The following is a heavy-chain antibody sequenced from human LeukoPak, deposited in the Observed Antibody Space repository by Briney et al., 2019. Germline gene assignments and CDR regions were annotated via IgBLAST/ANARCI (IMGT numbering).Heavy chain of an antibody. CDR3: TREAYYDFWSGYYNYYYYMDV. D-gene: IGHD3-3*01. CDR2: VRSKAYGGTT. J-gene: IGHJ6*03. CDR1: GCTFGDYA. V-gene: IGHV3-49*04. Sequence: QTGGSLRLSCTASGCTFGDYAMSWVRQAPGKGLEWVGFVRSKAYGGTTEYAASVKGRFTISRDDSKSIAYLQMNSLKPEDTAVYYCTREAYYDFWSGYYNYYYYMDVWGKGTTVTVSS.